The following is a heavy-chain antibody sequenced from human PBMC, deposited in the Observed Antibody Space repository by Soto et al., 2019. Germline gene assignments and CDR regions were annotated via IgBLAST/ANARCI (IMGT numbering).Heavy chain of an antibody. J-gene: IGHJ5*02. CDR1: GFSLSTSGVG. D-gene: IGHD2-2*01. Sequence: SGPTLVKPTQTLTLTCTFSGFSLSTSGVGVGWIRQPPGKALEWLALIYWDDDKRYSPSLKSRLTITKDTSKNQVVLIMTNMDPVDTATYYCAQGSFQDIVVVPAQTWGQGTLVTVSS. CDR2: IYWDDDK. CDR3: AQGSFQDIVVVPAQT. V-gene: IGHV2-5*02.